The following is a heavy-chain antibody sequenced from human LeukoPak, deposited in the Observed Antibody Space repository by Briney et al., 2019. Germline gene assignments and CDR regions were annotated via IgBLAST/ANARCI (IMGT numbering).Heavy chain of an antibody. CDR3: ARQERFIVATTGELGY. Sequence: SETLSLTXTVSGGSIRSSSYYWGWIGQPPGKGLEWIGSIYYSGSTYYNPSLKSRVTISVDTSKNQFSLKLSSVTAADTAVYYCARQERFIVATTGELGYWGQGTLVTVSS. CDR1: GGSIRSSSYY. V-gene: IGHV4-39*01. CDR2: IYYSGST. J-gene: IGHJ4*02. D-gene: IGHD5-12*01.